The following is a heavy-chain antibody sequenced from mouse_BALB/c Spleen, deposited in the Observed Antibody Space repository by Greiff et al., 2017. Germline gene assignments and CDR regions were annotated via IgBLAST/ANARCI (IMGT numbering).Heavy chain of an antibody. J-gene: IGHJ1*01. V-gene: IGHV5-12-1*01. CDR1: GFAFSSYD. CDR3: ARRTGTSYWYFDV. D-gene: IGHD4-1*01. Sequence: EVMLVESGGGLVKPGGSLKLSCAASGFAFSSYDMSWVRQTPEKRLEWVAYISSGGGSTYYPDTVKGRFTSSRDNAKNTLYLQMSSLKSEDTAMYYCARRTGTSYWYFDVWGAGTTVTVAS. CDR2: ISSGGGST.